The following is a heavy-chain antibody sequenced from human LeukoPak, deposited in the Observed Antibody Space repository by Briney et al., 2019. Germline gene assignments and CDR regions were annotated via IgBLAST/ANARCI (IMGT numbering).Heavy chain of an antibody. CDR2: INHSGST. J-gene: IGHJ4*02. Sequence: SETLSLTCAVYGGSFSGYYWSWIRQPPGKGLEWIGEINHSGSTNYNPSLKSRVTISVDTSKNQFSLKLSSVTAADTAVYYCASTPTVVTGYYFDYWGQGTLVTVSS. CDR3: ASTPTVVTGYYFDY. CDR1: GGSFSGYY. V-gene: IGHV4-34*01. D-gene: IGHD4-23*01.